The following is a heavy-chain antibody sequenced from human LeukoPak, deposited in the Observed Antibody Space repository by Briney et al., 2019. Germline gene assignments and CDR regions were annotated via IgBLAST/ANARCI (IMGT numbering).Heavy chain of an antibody. V-gene: IGHV3-23*01. CDR1: GFTFSSYT. J-gene: IGHJ5*02. Sequence: PGGSLRLSCAASGFTFSSYTMSWVCQGPGKGLEWVSAISGSGGTTYYAESVKGRFTISRDNSKNTHYLQMSSLRAEDTAVYYCAKEPREYCSSTSCPNWIDPWGQGTLVTVSS. CDR2: ISGSGGTT. D-gene: IGHD2-2*01. CDR3: AKEPREYCSSTSCPNWIDP.